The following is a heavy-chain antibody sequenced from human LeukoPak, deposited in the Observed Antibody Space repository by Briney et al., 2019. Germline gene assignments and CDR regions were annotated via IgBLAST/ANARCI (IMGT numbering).Heavy chain of an antibody. Sequence: VASVKVSCKASGYTFTSNYIHWVRQAPGQGLEWMGMIYPRDGSTSYAQKFQGRVTVTRDTSTSTVHMELSGLRSEDTAVYHCARDQEGFDYWGQGTLVTVSS. CDR2: IYPRDGST. J-gene: IGHJ4*02. CDR1: GYTFTSNY. V-gene: IGHV1-46*01. CDR3: ARDQEGFDY.